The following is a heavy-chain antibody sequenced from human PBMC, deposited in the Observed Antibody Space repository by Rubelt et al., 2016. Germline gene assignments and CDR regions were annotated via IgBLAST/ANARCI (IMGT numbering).Heavy chain of an antibody. J-gene: IGHJ4*02. V-gene: IGHV4-39*07. Sequence: QLQLQESGPGLVKPSETLSLTCTVSGGSISTSSYYWGWIRQSPGKGLEWIGTIYNSGSAYYNPSLKSRVTMSVETSKNQFPLKLSSVTAADTAVYYCARSDYIFGSYYFDSWGQGTLVTVSS. CDR3: ARSDYIFGSYYFDS. CDR1: GGSISTSSYY. CDR2: IYNSGSA. D-gene: IGHD4-11*01.